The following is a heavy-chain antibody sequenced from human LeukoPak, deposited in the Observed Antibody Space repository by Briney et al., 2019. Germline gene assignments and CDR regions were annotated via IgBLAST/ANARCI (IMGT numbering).Heavy chain of an antibody. Sequence: GGSLRLSCAASGFTVSGNYMSWVRQAPGKGLEWVSVIYSGGSTYYADSVKGRFTISRDNSKNTLYLQMSSLRAEDTAVYYCVKEYSGGRFDYWGQGTLVTVSS. CDR2: IYSGGST. V-gene: IGHV3-53*05. J-gene: IGHJ4*02. CDR1: GFTVSGNY. D-gene: IGHD2-21*01. CDR3: VKEYSGGRFDY.